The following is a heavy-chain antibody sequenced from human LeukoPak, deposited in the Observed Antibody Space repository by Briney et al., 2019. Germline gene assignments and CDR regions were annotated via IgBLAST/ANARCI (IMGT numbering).Heavy chain of an antibody. J-gene: IGHJ4*02. V-gene: IGHV3-9*01. CDR3: ARDYYGSGGSDY. Sequence: SLRLSCAASGFTFDNYAMHWVRHAPGKGLEWLSGISWNSGSIGYADSVKGRFTISRDNAKNSLYLQMNSLRAEDTALYYCARDYYGSGGSDYWGQGTLVTVSS. CDR1: GFTFDNYA. D-gene: IGHD3-10*01. CDR2: ISWNSGSI.